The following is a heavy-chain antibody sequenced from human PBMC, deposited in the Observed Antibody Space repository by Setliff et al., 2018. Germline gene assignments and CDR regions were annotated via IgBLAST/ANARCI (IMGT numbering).Heavy chain of an antibody. V-gene: IGHV4-59*12. Sequence: SETLSLTCTVSGGSISSYYWSWIRQPPGKGLEWIGYIYNSGSTNYNPSLKSRVTISVDMSKNQFSLKLTSVTAADTAVYYCARDRTAYTYGLDVWGQGTTVTVSS. CDR3: ARDRTAYTYGLDV. J-gene: IGHJ6*02. CDR1: GGSISSYY. CDR2: IYNSGST. D-gene: IGHD3-16*01.